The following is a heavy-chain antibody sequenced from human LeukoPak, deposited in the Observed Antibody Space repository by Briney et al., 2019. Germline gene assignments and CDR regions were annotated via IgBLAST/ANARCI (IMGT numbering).Heavy chain of an antibody. Sequence: SETLSLTCTVSGGSISSGGYYWSWIRQPPGKGLEWIGYIYHSGSTYYNPSLKSRVTISVDRSKNQFSLKLSSVTAADTAVYYCARDAAAAVYYFDYWGQGTLVTVSS. D-gene: IGHD6-13*01. CDR1: GGSISSGGYY. CDR2: IYHSGST. J-gene: IGHJ4*02. V-gene: IGHV4-30-2*01. CDR3: ARDAAAAVYYFDY.